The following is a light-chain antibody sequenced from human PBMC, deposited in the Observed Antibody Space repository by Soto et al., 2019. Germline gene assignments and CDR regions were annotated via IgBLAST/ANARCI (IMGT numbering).Light chain of an antibody. V-gene: IGKV1-6*01. J-gene: IGKJ1*01. CDR3: LQDYNYPRT. CDR2: AAS. Sequence: AIQMTQPQSPLSSSXDYRVTNAXXASQGIRNDLGWYQQKPGKAPKLLIYAASSLQSGVPSRFSGSGSGTDFTLTISSLQPEDFATYYCLQDYNYPRTFGQGTKVDIK. CDR1: QGIRND.